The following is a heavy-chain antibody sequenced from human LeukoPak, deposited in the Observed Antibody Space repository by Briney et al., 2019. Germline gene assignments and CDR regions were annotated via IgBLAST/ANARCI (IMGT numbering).Heavy chain of an antibody. J-gene: IGHJ6*03. CDR2: INHSGST. V-gene: IGHV4-34*01. CDR3: ARGYYGSGSHCCHMDV. Sequence: GSLRLSCAASGFTFSGYAMSWIRQPPGKGLEWIGEINHSGSTNYNSSLKSRVTISVDTSKNQFSLKLSSVTAADTAVYYCARGYYGSGSHCCHMDVWGKGTTITVSS. CDR1: GFTFSGYA. D-gene: IGHD3-10*01.